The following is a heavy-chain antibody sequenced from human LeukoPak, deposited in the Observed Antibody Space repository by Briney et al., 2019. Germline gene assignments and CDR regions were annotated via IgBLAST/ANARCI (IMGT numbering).Heavy chain of an antibody. CDR1: GYSFTSYW. Sequence: GESLKISCKGSGYSFTSYWIGWVRQMPGKGLEWMGIIYPGDSDTRYSPSFQGQVTISADKSISTAYLQWSSLKASDTAMYYCARLAPIAVAAHFNNWFDPWGQGTLVTVSS. V-gene: IGHV5-51*01. D-gene: IGHD6-19*01. CDR3: ARLAPIAVAAHFNNWFDP. J-gene: IGHJ5*02. CDR2: IYPGDSDT.